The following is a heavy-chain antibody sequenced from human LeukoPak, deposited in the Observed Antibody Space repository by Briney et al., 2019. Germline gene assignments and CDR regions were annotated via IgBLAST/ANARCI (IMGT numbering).Heavy chain of an antibody. CDR2: IYYSGTT. CDR1: GGSISSYY. CDR3: ARGDYVSYYYGMDV. V-gene: IGHV4-59*01. D-gene: IGHD4-17*01. Sequence: SETLSLTCTVSGGSISSYYWSWIRQPPGKGLEWMGYIYYSGTTNYHPSLKSRVTISVDTSNNQFSLKLRSVTAGDTAVYYCARGDYVSYYYGMDVWGQGTTVTVSS. J-gene: IGHJ6*02.